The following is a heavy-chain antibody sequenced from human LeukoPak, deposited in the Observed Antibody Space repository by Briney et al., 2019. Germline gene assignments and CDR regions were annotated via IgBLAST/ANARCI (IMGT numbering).Heavy chain of an antibody. Sequence: SETLSLTCAVYGGSFSGYYWSWIRQPPGKGLEWIGEINHSGSTNYNPSLKSRVTISVDTSKNQFSLKPSSVTAADTAVYYCARGGFGFGELVPSDWFDPWGQGTLVTVSS. CDR2: INHSGST. D-gene: IGHD3-10*01. J-gene: IGHJ5*02. CDR1: GGSFSGYY. V-gene: IGHV4-34*01. CDR3: ARGGFGFGELVPSDWFDP.